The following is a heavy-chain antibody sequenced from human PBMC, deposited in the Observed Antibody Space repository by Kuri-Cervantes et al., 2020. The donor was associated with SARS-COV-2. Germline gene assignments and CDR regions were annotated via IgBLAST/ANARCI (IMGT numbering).Heavy chain of an antibody. V-gene: IGHV4-34*01. CDR1: GGSFSGYY. CDR2: INHSGST. Sequence: SETLSLTCTVYGGSFSGYYWSWIRQPPGKGLEWIGEINHSGSTNYNPSLKSRVTISVDTSKNQFSLKLSSVTAADTAVYYCARAYYYDFWSGYGAFDYWGQGTLVTVSS. CDR3: ARAYYYDFWSGYGAFDY. J-gene: IGHJ4*02. D-gene: IGHD3-3*01.